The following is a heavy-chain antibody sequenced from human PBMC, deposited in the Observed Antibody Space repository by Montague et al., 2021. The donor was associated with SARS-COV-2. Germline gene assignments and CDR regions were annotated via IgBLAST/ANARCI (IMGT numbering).Heavy chain of an antibody. CDR2: ISHSGRT. CDR1: GGSTSSSNW. V-gene: IGHV4-4*02. Sequence: SETLPLTCAVSGGSTSSSNWWNWVRQSPGKGLEWIGEISHSGRTNYNPSLKSRVTISVDNSKNQFSLNLTSLTAADTALYYCARHPQQLVLRYWYFDLWGRGTLVTVSS. D-gene: IGHD6-13*01. J-gene: IGHJ2*01. CDR3: ARHPQQLVLRYWYFDL.